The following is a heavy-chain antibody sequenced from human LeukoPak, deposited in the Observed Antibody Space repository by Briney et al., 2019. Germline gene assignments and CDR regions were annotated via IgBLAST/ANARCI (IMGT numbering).Heavy chain of an antibody. CDR2: IKQDGSEK. D-gene: IGHD2-21*02. V-gene: IGHV3-7*01. CDR3: ARDRRFRDAPFDY. J-gene: IGHJ4*02. CDR1: GFTFSSYW. Sequence: GGSLRLSCAASGFTFSSYWMSRVRQAPGEGLGWVANIKQDGSEKYYVDSVKGRFTISRDNAKNSLYLQMNSLRAEDTAVYYCARDRRFRDAPFDYWGQGTLVTVSS.